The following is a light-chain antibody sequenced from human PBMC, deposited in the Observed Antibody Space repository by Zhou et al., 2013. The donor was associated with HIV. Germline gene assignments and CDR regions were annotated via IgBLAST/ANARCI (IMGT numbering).Light chain of an antibody. CDR3: QQYDNLPALT. J-gene: IGKJ4*01. CDR1: QDIRNY. V-gene: IGKV1-33*01. CDR2: DAS. Sequence: DIQMTQSPSSLSASVGDRVTITCQASQDIRNYLNWYQHKPGKAPKLLIYDASSLQTGVPSRFSGSGSGTDFTFTISSLQPEDIATYYCQQYDNLPALTFGGGTKVEIK.